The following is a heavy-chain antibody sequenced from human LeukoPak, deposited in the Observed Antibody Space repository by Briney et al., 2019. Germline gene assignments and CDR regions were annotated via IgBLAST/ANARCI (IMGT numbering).Heavy chain of an antibody. J-gene: IGHJ3*02. D-gene: IGHD5-18*01. CDR1: GYTFTSYA. V-gene: IGHV7-4-1*02. Sequence: ASVKVSCKASGYTFTSYAMNWVRQAPGQGLEWMGWINTNTGNPTYAQGFTGRFVLSLDTSVSTAYLQISSLKAEDTAVYYCARDFVDTAMVPTPLNDAFDIWGQGTMVTVSS. CDR3: ARDFVDTAMVPTPLNDAFDI. CDR2: INTNTGNP.